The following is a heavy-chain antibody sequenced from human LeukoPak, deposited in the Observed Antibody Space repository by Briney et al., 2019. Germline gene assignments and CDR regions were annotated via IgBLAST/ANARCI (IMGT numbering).Heavy chain of an antibody. Sequence: GGSLRLSCAASGFTFSSSAMSWVRQAPGKGLEWVSTISGSDSSTHYADSVKGRFTISRDNSKNTLYLQMNSLRAEDTAVYYCAKSPGIFWSPYYYYMDVWGKGPTVTISS. CDR3: AKSPGIFWSPYYYYMDV. D-gene: IGHD3-9*01. V-gene: IGHV3-23*01. J-gene: IGHJ6*03. CDR1: GFTFSSSA. CDR2: ISGSDSST.